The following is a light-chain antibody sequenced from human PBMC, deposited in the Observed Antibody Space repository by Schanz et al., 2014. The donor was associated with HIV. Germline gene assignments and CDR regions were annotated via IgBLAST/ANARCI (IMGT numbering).Light chain of an antibody. CDR2: EVT. CDR3: SSYAATSNVL. Sequence: QSALTQPPSAPGSPGQSVTISCTGTSSDVGKYNYVSWYKQHPGKAPQLIIYEVTKRPSGVPDRFSGSKSGNTASLTVSGLQADDEADYYCSSYAATSNVLFGGGTKLTVL. J-gene: IGLJ3*02. CDR1: SSDVGKYNY. V-gene: IGLV2-8*01.